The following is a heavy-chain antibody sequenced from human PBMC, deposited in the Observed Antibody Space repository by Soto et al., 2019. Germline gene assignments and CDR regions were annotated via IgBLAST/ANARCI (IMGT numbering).Heavy chain of an antibody. V-gene: IGHV3-33*01. D-gene: IGHD2-15*01. CDR3: ARDRDFVLDY. CDR1: GFTLSTYG. CDR2: ISHDGSYK. Sequence: QVQLVESGGGVVQPGRSLRLSCTASGFTLSTYGVHWVRQAPGKGLEWVAVISHDGSYKDYADSVKGRFTISRDISKNALYIQMDSLRAEDTAVYYCARDRDFVLDYWGQGPLVTVSS. J-gene: IGHJ4*02.